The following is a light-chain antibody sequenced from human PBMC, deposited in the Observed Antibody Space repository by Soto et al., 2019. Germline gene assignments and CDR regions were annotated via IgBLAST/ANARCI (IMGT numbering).Light chain of an antibody. J-gene: IGKJ3*01. CDR1: QSISSY. V-gene: IGKV1-39*01. Sequence: DFQMTQSPSSLSASVGDRVTITCRASQSISSYLNWYQQKPGKAPKLLIYAASSLQSGVPSRFSGSGSGTDFTLTISSLQPEDFATYYCQQSYCTPFTFGPGTKVDIK. CDR3: QQSYCTPFT. CDR2: AAS.